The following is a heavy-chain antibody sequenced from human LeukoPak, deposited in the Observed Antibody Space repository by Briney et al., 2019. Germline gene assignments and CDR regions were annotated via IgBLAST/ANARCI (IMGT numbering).Heavy chain of an antibody. Sequence: GGSLRLSCAASGFTFNSYSMNWVRQAPGKGLEWVSSISSSSSYIYYADSVKGRFTISRDNAKNSLYLQMNSLRAEDTAVYYCARARPYDSSGYYYVGAFDIWGQGTMVTVSS. V-gene: IGHV3-21*01. J-gene: IGHJ3*02. CDR2: ISSSSSYI. CDR3: ARARPYDSSGYYYVGAFDI. D-gene: IGHD3-22*01. CDR1: GFTFNSYS.